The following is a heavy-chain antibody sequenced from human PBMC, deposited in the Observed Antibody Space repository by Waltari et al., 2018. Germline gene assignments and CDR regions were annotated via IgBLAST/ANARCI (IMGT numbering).Heavy chain of an antibody. J-gene: IGHJ4*02. CDR1: GYSISSGYY. CDR2: IYHSGST. CDR3: AGSYCSGGSCYSSVDY. V-gene: IGHV4-38-2*01. Sequence: QVHLQQWGAGLLKPPETLSLTCAVSGYSISSGYYWGWIRQPPGKGLEWIGSIYHSGSTYYNRSLKSRVTISVDTSKNQFSLKLSSVTAADTAVYYCAGSYCSGGSCYSSVDYWGQGTLVTVSS. D-gene: IGHD2-15*01.